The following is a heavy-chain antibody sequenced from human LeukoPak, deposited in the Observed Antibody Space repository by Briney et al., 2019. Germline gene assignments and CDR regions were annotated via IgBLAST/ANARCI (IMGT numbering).Heavy chain of an antibody. CDR1: GFTFSSFS. V-gene: IGHV3-48*02. Sequence: GGSLRLSCAASGFTFSSFSMNWVRQAPGKGLEWVAYIRSSGSPIYYADSVKGRFTISRDNAKNSLYLQMNSLRDEDTAVYYCVRAPDALDFWAQGPPFTVSS. J-gene: IGHJ4*02. CDR2: IRSSGSPI. CDR3: VRAPDALDF.